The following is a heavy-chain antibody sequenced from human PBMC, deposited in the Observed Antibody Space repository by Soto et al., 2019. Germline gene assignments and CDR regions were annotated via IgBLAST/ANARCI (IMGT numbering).Heavy chain of an antibody. Sequence: GWSLRLSCAAAGFRFRIYSLHWVRQSPGKGLEWVAVMWYDGTNKYYGESVKGRFTISRDNSENTLYLQMNSLRVEETAAYYCARDANFGTKGGSFDIWGHGTLVTGSS. D-gene: IGHD3-10*01. CDR3: ARDANFGTKGGSFDI. V-gene: IGHV3-33*01. J-gene: IGHJ3*02. CDR2: MWYDGTNK. CDR1: GFRFRIYS.